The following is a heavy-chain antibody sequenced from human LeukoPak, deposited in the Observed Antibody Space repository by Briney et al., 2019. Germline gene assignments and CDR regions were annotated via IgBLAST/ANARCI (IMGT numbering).Heavy chain of an antibody. CDR1: GFTFDDYG. D-gene: IGHD3-22*01. CDR3: ERWGYYYDSSGYYHGIDY. CDR2: INWNGGST. V-gene: IGHV3-20*04. J-gene: IGHJ4*02. Sequence: GGSLRLSCAASGFTFDDYGIGWVRQAPGKGLEWVSGINWNGGSTGYADSVKGRFTISRDNAKNSLYLQMNSLRAEDTALYYCERWGYYYDSSGYYHGIDYWGQGTLVTVSS.